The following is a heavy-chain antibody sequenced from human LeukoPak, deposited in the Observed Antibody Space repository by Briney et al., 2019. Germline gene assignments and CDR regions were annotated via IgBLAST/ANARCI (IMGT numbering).Heavy chain of an antibody. D-gene: IGHD2/OR15-2a*01. V-gene: IGHV1-2*02. CDR1: GFTFTDYY. Sequence: ASVKVSCKSSGFTFTDYYIHWVRQAPGQGLEWMGYIGPHSSATSSPQEFQGRVTMTRDTSMSTAYMELTRLTSDDTAVYYCAREGNGLLSKDFDYWGQGTLVTISS. CDR3: AREGNGLLSKDFDY. CDR2: IGPHSSAT. J-gene: IGHJ4*02.